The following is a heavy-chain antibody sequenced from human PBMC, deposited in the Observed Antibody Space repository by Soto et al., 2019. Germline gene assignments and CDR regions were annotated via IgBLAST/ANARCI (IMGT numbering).Heavy chain of an antibody. D-gene: IGHD6-6*01. Sequence: PGGSLRLSCATSGFTFTRYSMNWVRQAPGKGLEWVSSVSSTTNYIYYGDSMKGRFTISRDNARNSVYLQINNLRAEDTAMYYCARIGYSSSSLDYWGLGTLVTVA. V-gene: IGHV3-21*04. CDR3: ARIGYSSSSLDY. CDR2: VSSTTNYI. CDR1: GFTFTRYS. J-gene: IGHJ4*02.